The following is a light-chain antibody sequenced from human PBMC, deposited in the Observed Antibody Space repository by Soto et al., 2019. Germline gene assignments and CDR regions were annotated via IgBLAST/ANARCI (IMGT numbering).Light chain of an antibody. Sequence: QSALTQPRSVSGSPGQSVTISCTGTSSDVGGYNYVSWYQQRPGKAPKLMIYDVSKRPSGVPDRFSGSKSGNTASLTISGLQDEDEADYYCCSYAGSYTYVFGPGTQLTVL. V-gene: IGLV2-11*01. CDR1: SSDVGGYNY. CDR2: DVS. CDR3: CSYAGSYTYV. J-gene: IGLJ1*01.